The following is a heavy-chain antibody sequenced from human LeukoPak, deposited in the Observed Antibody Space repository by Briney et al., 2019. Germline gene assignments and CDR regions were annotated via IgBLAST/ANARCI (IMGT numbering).Heavy chain of an antibody. CDR1: GYTFTYYY. CDR2: INPSGGST. V-gene: IGHV1-46*01. CDR3: ARKAGGSYRLDY. Sequence: GASVKVSCKASGYTFTYYYMHWARQAPGQGLEWMGIINPSGGSTSYAQKFQGRVTMTRDTSTSTVYMELSSLRSEDTAVYYCARKAGGSYRLDYWGQGTLVTVSS. J-gene: IGHJ4*02. D-gene: IGHD1-26*01.